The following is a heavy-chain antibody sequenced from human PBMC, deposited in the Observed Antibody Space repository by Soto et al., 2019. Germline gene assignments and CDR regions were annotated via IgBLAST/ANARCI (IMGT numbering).Heavy chain of an antibody. D-gene: IGHD1-1*01. J-gene: IGHJ4*02. CDR1: GHTLT. Sequence: APGKVSRKASGHTLTLHWVRHAPGKGLEWMGGFDPEDGEIMYAQKFQGRVTMTEDTSTDSAYMELSSLRSEDTAVYYCAAGGTRWLHSPFDYWGQGTLVTVS. V-gene: IGHV1-24*01. CDR3: AAGGTRWLHSPFDY. CDR2: FDPEDGEI.